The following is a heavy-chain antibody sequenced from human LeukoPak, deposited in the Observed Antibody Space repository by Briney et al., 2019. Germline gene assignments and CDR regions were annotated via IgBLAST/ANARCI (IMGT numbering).Heavy chain of an antibody. Sequence: SETLSLTCAVYGGSFSGYYWSWIRQPPGKGLEWIGEINHSGSTNYNPSLKSRVTISVDASKNQFSLKLSSVTAADTAVYYCARGITPDYWGQGTLVTVSS. CDR1: GGSFSGYY. D-gene: IGHD3-10*01. CDR3: ARGITPDY. V-gene: IGHV4-34*01. CDR2: INHSGST. J-gene: IGHJ4*02.